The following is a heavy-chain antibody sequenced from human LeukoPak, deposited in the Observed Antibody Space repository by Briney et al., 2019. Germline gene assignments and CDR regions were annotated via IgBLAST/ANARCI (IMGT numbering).Heavy chain of an antibody. CDR1: GNTFTNYG. CDR2: INPNSGGT. J-gene: IGHJ4*02. D-gene: IGHD6-6*01. Sequence: GASVKVSCKASGNTFTNYGISWVRQAPGQGLEWMGWINPNSGGTNYAQKFQGRVTMTRDTSISTAYMELSRLRSDDTAVYYCAREASSIAASYWGQGTLVTVSS. V-gene: IGHV1-2*02. CDR3: AREASSIAASY.